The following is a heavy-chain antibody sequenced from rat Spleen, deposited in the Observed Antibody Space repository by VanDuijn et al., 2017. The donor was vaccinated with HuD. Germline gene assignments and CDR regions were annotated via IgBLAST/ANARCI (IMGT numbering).Heavy chain of an antibody. J-gene: IGHJ2*01. D-gene: IGHD1-9*01. CDR1: GFTFSNYG. V-gene: IGHV5-29*01. CDR3: VRHGYTRYYFDY. CDR2: ISYGDSSGHSST. Sequence: EVQLVESGGGLVQPGRSLKLSCAASGFTFSNYGMAWVRQAPTKGLEWVASISYGDSSGHSSTYYRDSVQGRFTISRHNAKSTLYLQMDSLRSEDTATYYCVRHGYTRYYFDYWGQGVMVTVSS.